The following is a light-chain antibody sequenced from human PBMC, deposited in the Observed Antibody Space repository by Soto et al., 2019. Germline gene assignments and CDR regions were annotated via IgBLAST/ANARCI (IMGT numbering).Light chain of an antibody. J-gene: IGKJ1*01. CDR3: QQYNNWPWT. CDR2: GAS. Sequence: EIVLTQSPGTLSLSPGERVTLSCRASQNVRTNYLAWYQQKPGQAPRLLIYGASTRASGIPERFSGSGSGTDFTLTISSLQSEDFAVYYCQQYNNWPWTFGQGTKVEIK. V-gene: IGKV3D-15*01. CDR1: QNVRTN.